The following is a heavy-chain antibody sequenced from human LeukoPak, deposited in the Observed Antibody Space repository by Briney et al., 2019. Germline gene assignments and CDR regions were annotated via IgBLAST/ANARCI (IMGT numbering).Heavy chain of an antibody. V-gene: IGHV3-23*01. J-gene: IGHJ4*02. Sequence: ETLSLTCAVYGGSFIDYYWSWLRQPPGKGLEWVSVISGSGSNTYYADSVKGRFTISRDNSKNTLYLQINGLRAEDTAVYYCAKDRTSGSPGPNWWGQGTLVTVSS. CDR3: AKDRTSGSPGPNW. CDR2: ISGSGSNT. D-gene: IGHD3-10*01. CDR1: GGSFIDYY.